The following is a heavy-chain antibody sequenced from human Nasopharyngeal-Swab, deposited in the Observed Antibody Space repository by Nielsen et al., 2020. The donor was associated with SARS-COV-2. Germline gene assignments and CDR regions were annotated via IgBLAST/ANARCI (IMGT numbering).Heavy chain of an antibody. CDR2: INHSGST. Sequence: SDTLSLTFAAYGWSFIGYYWSWIRQLPGKGLEWIGEINHSGSTNYNSPLKSRVTISVDTSKNQFSLKLSSVTAADTAVYYCARAHSEVVPAVLGLQFFYYYYMDVWGKGTTVTVSS. CDR1: GWSFIGYY. CDR3: ARAHSEVVPAVLGLQFFYYYYMDV. D-gene: IGHD2-2*01. V-gene: IGHV4-34*01. J-gene: IGHJ6*03.